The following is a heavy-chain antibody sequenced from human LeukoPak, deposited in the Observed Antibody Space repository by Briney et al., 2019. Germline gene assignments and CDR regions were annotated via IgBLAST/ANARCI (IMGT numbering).Heavy chain of an antibody. CDR2: IYYSGST. V-gene: IGHV4-39*01. CDR1: GGSISSSGYY. CDR3: ASAHCYDSSGYSLGDAFDI. D-gene: IGHD3-22*01. Sequence: SETLSLTCTVSGGSISSSGYYWGWIRQPPGKGLEWIGSIYYSGSTYYNPSLKSRVTISVDTSKNQFSLKLSSVTAADTAVYYCASAHCYDSSGYSLGDAFDIWGQGTMVTVSS. J-gene: IGHJ3*02.